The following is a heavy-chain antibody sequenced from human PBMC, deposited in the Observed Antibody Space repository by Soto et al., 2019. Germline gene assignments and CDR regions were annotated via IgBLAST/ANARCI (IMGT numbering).Heavy chain of an antibody. D-gene: IGHD1-20*01. V-gene: IGHV1-2*02. CDR1: GYTFTGYY. J-gene: IGHJ5*02. CDR2: INPNSGGT. Sequence: ASVKVSCKASGYTFTGYYMHWVRQAPGQGLEWMGWINPNSGGTNYAQKFQGRVTMTRDTSISTAYMELSRLRSDDTAVYYCARDRGRITGTRGSWFDPWGQGTLVTVSS. CDR3: ARDRGRITGTRGSWFDP.